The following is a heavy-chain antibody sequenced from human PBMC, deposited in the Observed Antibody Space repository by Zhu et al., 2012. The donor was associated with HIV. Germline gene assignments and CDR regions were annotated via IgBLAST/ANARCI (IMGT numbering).Heavy chain of an antibody. D-gene: IGHD5-24*01. V-gene: IGHV4-38-2*02. Sequence: QVQLQESGPRLVKPSETLTLGCTVSRFSISTGHYWAWIRQPLGRDWSGLEVFIIVAAPISTLPQTRVILSIDTSTDHFSLNLTSVAAADTAVYFCARHREWLQYSRASDAFDIWGQGMLVTVSS. CDR2: FIIVAAP. J-gene: IGHJ3*02. CDR3: ARHREWLQYSRASDAFDI. CDR1: RFSISTGHY.